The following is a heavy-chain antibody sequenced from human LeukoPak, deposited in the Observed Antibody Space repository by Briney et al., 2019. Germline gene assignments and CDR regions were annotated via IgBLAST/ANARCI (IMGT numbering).Heavy chain of an antibody. CDR2: ISYDGSNK. Sequence: GGSLRLSCAASGFTFSSYGMHWVRQAPGKGLEWVAVISYDGSNKYYADSVKGRFTISRDNSKNTLYLQMNSLRAEDTAVYYCVRPELGYYFDYWGQGTLVTVSS. CDR3: VRPELGYYFDY. V-gene: IGHV3-30*03. J-gene: IGHJ4*02. D-gene: IGHD1-26*01. CDR1: GFTFSSYG.